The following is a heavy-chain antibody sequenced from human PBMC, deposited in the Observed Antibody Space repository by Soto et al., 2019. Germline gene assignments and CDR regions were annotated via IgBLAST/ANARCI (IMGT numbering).Heavy chain of an antibody. CDR2: IDSDGGST. J-gene: IGHJ4*02. D-gene: IGHD5-12*01. CDR3: ARSAWPYYFDF. CDR1: GFTFSSYW. V-gene: IGHV3-74*01. Sequence: GGSLRLSCATSGFTFSSYWMHWVRQAPGKGLVWVSRIDSDGGSTSYADSVNGRFTISRDNAKNTLYLQMNSLRAEDTAVYYCARSAWPYYFDFWGQGTLVTVSS.